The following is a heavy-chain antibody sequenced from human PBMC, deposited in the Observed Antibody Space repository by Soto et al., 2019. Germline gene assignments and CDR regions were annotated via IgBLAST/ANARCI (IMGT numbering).Heavy chain of an antibody. D-gene: IGHD3-10*01. Sequence: ASVKVSCKASGVTFSSYAISWVRQDPGQGLEWMGGIIPIFGTANYAQKFQGRVTITADESTSTAYMELSSLRSEDTAVYYCAPLLLWFGELTPHWGQGTLVTVSS. V-gene: IGHV1-69*13. J-gene: IGHJ4*02. CDR3: APLLLWFGELTPH. CDR1: GVTFSSYA. CDR2: IIPIFGTA.